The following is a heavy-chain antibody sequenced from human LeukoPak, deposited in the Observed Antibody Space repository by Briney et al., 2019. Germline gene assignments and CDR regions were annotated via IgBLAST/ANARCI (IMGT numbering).Heavy chain of an antibody. CDR2: IYSGGST. CDR3: ARDKGPHRKGLWFGELSSHGIDY. V-gene: IGHV3-53*01. J-gene: IGHJ4*02. D-gene: IGHD3-10*01. Sequence: GGSLRLSCAASGFTVSSNYMSWVRQAPGKGLEWVSVIYSGGSTYYADSVKGRFTISRDSSKNTLYLQMNSLRAEDTAVYYCARDKGPHRKGLWFGELSSHGIDYWGQGTLVTVSS. CDR1: GFTVSSNY.